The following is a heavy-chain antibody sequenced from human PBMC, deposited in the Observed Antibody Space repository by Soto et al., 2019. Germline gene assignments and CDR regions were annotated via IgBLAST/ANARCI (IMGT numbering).Heavy chain of an antibody. V-gene: IGHV1-18*01. CDR2: ISAYSGNT. J-gene: IGHJ3*01. Sequence: QVQLVQSGAEVREPGASVTVSCKAAGYTFMNYGITWVRQAPGQGLEWMGWISAYSGNTDYAQKLQGRVTMTTDTSASIVYMELRSLRSDDTAVYYCASGVGGISSDGAFDFWGQGTMVTVSS. CDR1: GYTFMNYG. CDR3: ASGVGGISSDGAFDF. D-gene: IGHD3-3*01.